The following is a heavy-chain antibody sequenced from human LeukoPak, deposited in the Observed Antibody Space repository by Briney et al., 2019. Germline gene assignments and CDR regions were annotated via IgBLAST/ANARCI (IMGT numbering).Heavy chain of an antibody. V-gene: IGHV3-21*01. Sequence: GGSLRLSCSASGFTFSSYSMNWVRQAPGKGLEWVSSISGSSTYIYYADSVKGRFTISRDNAKNSVYLQMNSLRAEDTAVYYCAREYSNNWYPFDYWGQGTLVTVSS. CDR1: GFTFSSYS. D-gene: IGHD6-13*01. CDR3: AREYSNNWYPFDY. J-gene: IGHJ4*02. CDR2: ISGSSTYI.